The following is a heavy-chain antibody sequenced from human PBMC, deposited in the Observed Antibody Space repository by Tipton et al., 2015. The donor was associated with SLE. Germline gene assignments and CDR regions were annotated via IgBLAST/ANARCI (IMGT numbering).Heavy chain of an antibody. V-gene: IGHV3-30*18. Sequence: RSLRLSCAASGFTFSTYGMHWVRQAPGKGLEWVAVIWYDGSNKYYADSVKGRFTISRDNSKNTLYLQMNSLRAEDTAVYYCAKEGRWEMDGGLDVWGQGTTVTVSS. CDR2: IWYDGSNK. J-gene: IGHJ6*02. CDR1: GFTFSTYG. CDR3: AKEGRWEMDGGLDV. D-gene: IGHD4-23*01.